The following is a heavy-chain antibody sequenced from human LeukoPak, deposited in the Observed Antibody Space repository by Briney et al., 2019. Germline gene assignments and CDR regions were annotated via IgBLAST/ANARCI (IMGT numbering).Heavy chain of an antibody. Sequence: PGGSLRPSRAASGFTFNTYAMSWVRQAPGKGLEWVSGISGSGGGTYYADSVKGRFTISRDNSKSTLYLQMNSLRVEDTAVYYCAKMGGRISAAVDNWRQGTLVTVSS. CDR2: ISGSGGGT. J-gene: IGHJ4*02. D-gene: IGHD2-2*01. CDR1: GFTFNTYA. V-gene: IGHV3-23*01. CDR3: AKMGGRISAAVDN.